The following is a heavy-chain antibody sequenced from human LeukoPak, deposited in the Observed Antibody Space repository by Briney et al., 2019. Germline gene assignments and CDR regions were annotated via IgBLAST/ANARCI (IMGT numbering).Heavy chain of an antibody. CDR1: GFTFSSDA. CDR2: VTGSDDTT. CDR3: AKGPQLYSGYHPDY. J-gene: IGHJ4*02. V-gene: IGHV3-23*01. D-gene: IGHD5-12*01. Sequence: GGSLRLSCAASGFTFSSDAMTWVRQSPGEGLEWVSTVTGSDDTTYYADSVKGRFTISRDYSKNTVHLQLNNLRAEDTAMYYCAKGPQLYSGYHPDYWGQGTLVTVSS.